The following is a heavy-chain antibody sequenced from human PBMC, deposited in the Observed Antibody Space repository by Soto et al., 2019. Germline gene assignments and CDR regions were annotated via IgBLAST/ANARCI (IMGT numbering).Heavy chain of an antibody. V-gene: IGHV1-24*01. Sequence: GASVKVSCKVSGYTLTELSMHWVRQAPGKGLEWMGGFDPEDGNTNYAQKLQGRVTMTTDTSTSTAYMELRSLRSDDTAVYYCARVPNYDILTGGNYFDYWGREPWSPSPQ. CDR3: ARVPNYDILTGGNYFDY. CDR2: FDPEDGNT. J-gene: IGHJ4*02. D-gene: IGHD3-9*01. CDR1: GYTLTELS.